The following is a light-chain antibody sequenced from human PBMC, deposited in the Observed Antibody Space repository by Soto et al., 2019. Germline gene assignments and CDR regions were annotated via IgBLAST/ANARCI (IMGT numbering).Light chain of an antibody. CDR2: LGS. CDR1: QSLLHSNGNIY. J-gene: IGKJ1*01. V-gene: IGKV2-28*01. CDR3: MQAIQAPRT. Sequence: DSVLTQSPLSLPVTPGEPASISCRSSQSLLHSNGNIYLDWYLQKPGQSPQLLIYLGSIRASGVPDRVSGSGSGTDFTLKITRVEAEDVGVYYCMQAIQAPRTFGLGTKVEIK.